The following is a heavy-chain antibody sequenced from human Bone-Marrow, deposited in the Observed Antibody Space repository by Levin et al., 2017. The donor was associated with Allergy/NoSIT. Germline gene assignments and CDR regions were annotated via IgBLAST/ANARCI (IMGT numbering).Heavy chain of an antibody. D-gene: IGHD3-10*01. V-gene: IGHV4-39*07. Sequence: SETLSLTCTVSGGSISRSTYYWVWIRQPPGKGLEWIGSIYYIGTTYYNPSLKSRVTMSLDMSKNQFSLKLSSVTAADTAVYYCARVIASGIDTWGQGTLVTVSS. CDR3: ARVIASGIDT. CDR1: GGSISRSTYY. J-gene: IGHJ5*02. CDR2: IYYIGTT.